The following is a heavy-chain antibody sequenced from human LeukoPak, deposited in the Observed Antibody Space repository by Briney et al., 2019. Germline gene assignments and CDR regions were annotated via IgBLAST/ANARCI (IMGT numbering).Heavy chain of an antibody. V-gene: IGHV3-21*01. CDR2: ISISSSYI. CDR1: GFTFSSYS. J-gene: IGHJ4*02. D-gene: IGHD3-22*01. Sequence: GSLRLSCAASGFTFSSYSINWVRRAPGKGLEWVSSISISSSYIYYADSVKGRFTISRDNAKNSLYLQMNSLRAEDTAVYYCARGPQKNGHSSGYPGYFDYWGQGTLVTVSS. CDR3: ARGPQKNGHSSGYPGYFDY.